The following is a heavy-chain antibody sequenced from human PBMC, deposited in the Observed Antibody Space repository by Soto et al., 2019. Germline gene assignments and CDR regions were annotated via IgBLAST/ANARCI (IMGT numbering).Heavy chain of an antibody. J-gene: IGHJ4*02. CDR2: IQHDGSNK. D-gene: IGHD3-9*01. CDR1: GFTFSRYG. CDR3: ATPGPRYFDWLYYFDY. V-gene: IGHV3-30*02. Sequence: GGSLRLSCAAYGFTFSRYGMHWVRQAPGKGLEWVALIQHDGSNKDYADSVKGRFTISRDNSKNTLYLQMNSLRVEDTAVYYCATPGPRYFDWLYYFDYWGQGTLVTVSS.